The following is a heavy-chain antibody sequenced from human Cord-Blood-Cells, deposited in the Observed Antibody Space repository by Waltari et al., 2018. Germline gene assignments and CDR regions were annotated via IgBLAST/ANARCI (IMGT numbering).Heavy chain of an antibody. CDR1: GYTFTSYY. CDR2: INPSGGRK. Sequence: QVQLVQSGAEVKKPGASVKVSCKASGYTFTSYYMHWVRQAPGQGLEWMGRINPSGGRKSYARKFQGRVTMTRDTSTSTVYMELSSLRSEDTAVYYCARPYNWNFAFDIWGQGTMVTVSS. J-gene: IGHJ3*02. V-gene: IGHV1-46*01. D-gene: IGHD1-7*01. CDR3: ARPYNWNFAFDI.